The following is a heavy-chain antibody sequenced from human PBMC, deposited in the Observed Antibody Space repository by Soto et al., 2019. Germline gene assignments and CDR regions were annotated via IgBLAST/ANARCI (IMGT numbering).Heavy chain of an antibody. CDR2: ISGSGGST. V-gene: IGHV3-23*01. J-gene: IGHJ6*02. CDR3: AKLLRYFDWLPPSAGMAV. Sequence: GGSLRLACAASGFTFSSYAMSWVRQAPGKGLEWVSAISGSGGSTYYADSVKGRFTISRDNSKNTLYLQMNSLRAEDTAVYYCAKLLRYFDWLPPSAGMAVWGQGTTVTVSS. D-gene: IGHD3-9*01. CDR1: GFTFSSYA.